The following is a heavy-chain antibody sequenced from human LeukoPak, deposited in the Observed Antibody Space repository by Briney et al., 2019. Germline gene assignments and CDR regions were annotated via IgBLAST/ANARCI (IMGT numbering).Heavy chain of an antibody. CDR2: IWYDGSNK. D-gene: IGHD3-9*01. Sequence: GGSLRLSCAASGFTFSSYGMHWVRQAPGKGLEWVAVIWYDGSNKYYADSVKGRFTISRDNSKNTLYLQMNSLRAEDTAVYYCAKDRAYYDILTGYRPASFDYWGQGTLVTVSS. V-gene: IGHV3-33*06. CDR1: GFTFSSYG. CDR3: AKDRAYYDILTGYRPASFDY. J-gene: IGHJ4*02.